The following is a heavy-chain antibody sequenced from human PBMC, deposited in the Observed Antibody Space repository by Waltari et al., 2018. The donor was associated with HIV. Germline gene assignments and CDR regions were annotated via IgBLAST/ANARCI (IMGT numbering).Heavy chain of an antibody. CDR1: GFSLSNARMG. V-gene: IGHV2-26*01. CDR3: ARMEGSTSFIRGTRGGWFDP. J-gene: IGHJ5*02. CDR2: IFSNDEK. D-gene: IGHD2-2*01. Sequence: VTLKESGPVLVKPTETLTLTCTVSGFSLSNARMGVSWIRQPPGKALEWLAHIFSNDEKSYSTSLKSRLTISKDTSKSQVVLTMTNMDPVDTATYYCARMEGSTSFIRGTRGGWFDPWGQGTLVSVSS.